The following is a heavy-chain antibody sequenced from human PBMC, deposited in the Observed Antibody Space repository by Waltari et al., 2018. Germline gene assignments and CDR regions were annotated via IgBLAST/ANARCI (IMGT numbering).Heavy chain of an antibody. V-gene: IGHV3-11*01. Sequence: QVQLVESGGGLVKPGGSLRLSCAASGFTFSDSYMSWIRQAPGKGLEWISYISFSGSTIYSADSVKGRFTISRDNAKNSLYLQMNSLRAEDTAVYYCARGLVTFTIDAFDIWGQGTMVTVSS. CDR2: ISFSGSTI. D-gene: IGHD3-10*01. J-gene: IGHJ3*02. CDR1: GFTFSDSY. CDR3: ARGLVTFTIDAFDI.